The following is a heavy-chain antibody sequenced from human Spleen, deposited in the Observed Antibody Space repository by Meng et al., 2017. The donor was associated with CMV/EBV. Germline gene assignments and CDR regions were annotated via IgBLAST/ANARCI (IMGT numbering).Heavy chain of an antibody. Sequence: KVSCKASGGTVSSHGIHWVRQAPGQGLEWMGGIRPMFGTTIYAQKFQGRVTITTDESTSSAYMELSSLRSEDTAVYYCARDQTGFDYWGQGTLVTVSS. D-gene: IGHD1-1*01. CDR1: GGTVSSHG. V-gene: IGHV1-69*05. CDR3: ARDQTGFDY. CDR2: IRPMFGTT. J-gene: IGHJ4*02.